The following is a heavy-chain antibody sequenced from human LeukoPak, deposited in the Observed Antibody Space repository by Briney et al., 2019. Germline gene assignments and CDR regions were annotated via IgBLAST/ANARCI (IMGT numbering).Heavy chain of an antibody. CDR2: IKPDGSRT. CDR1: GFTFSAYW. Sequence: GGSLRLSCAASGFTFSAYWMRWVRQAPGKGLVWVSFIKPDGSRTNYADSVKDRFIISRDTAKNTLYLQMYNLRADDTAVYYCARENYWAMDVSGQGTTVTVSS. V-gene: IGHV3-74*01. J-gene: IGHJ6*02. D-gene: IGHD2-8*02. CDR3: ARENYWAMDV.